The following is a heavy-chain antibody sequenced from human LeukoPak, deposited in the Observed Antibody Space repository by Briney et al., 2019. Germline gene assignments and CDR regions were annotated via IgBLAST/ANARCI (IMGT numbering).Heavy chain of an antibody. CDR2: IYYSGST. CDR1: GGSISSYY. J-gene: IGHJ5*02. CDR3: ARGFSKVGAIFDP. V-gene: IGHV4-59*01. Sequence: SETLSLTCTVSGGSISSYYWSWIRQPPGKGLEWIGYIYYSGSTNYNPSLKSRVTISVDTSKNQFSLKLSSVTAADTAVYYCARGFSKVGAIFDPWGQGTLVTVSS. D-gene: IGHD1-26*01.